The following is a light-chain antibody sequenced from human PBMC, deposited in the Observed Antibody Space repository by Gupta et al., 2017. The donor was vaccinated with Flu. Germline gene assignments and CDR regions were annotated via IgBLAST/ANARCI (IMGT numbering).Light chain of an antibody. V-gene: IGLV3-16*01. CDR3: LSADTTGAFPVV. CDR1: ALPKKY. CDR2: KDT. J-gene: IGLJ3*02. Sequence: SYALTQPPSVSISLGQMARLTCPEEALPKKYAYWYQQKPGPSPVLLIYKDTERPSGIPERFSGSSSGTFVTLTISGVLAEDEGDYYCLSADTTGAFPVVFGGGTKLTVL.